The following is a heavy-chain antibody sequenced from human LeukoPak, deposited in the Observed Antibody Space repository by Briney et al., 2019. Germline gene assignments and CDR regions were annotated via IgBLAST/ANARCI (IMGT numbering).Heavy chain of an antibody. CDR3: SGDPGYYGSGSSNPDY. V-gene: IGHV3-74*01. J-gene: IGHJ4*02. CDR2: INDDGSDT. CDR1: GFTFKLYW. D-gene: IGHD3-10*01. Sequence: GGSLRLSCAASGFTFKLYWMHWVRQVPGKRPVWVSRINDDGSDTIYADSVRGRFTISRDDAKNTVYLQMNNLRAEDTAVYYCSGDPGYYGSGSSNPDYWGQGTLVTVSS.